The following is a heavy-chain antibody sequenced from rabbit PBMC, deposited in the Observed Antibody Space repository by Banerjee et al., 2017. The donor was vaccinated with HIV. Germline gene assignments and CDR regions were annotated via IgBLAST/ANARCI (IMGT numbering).Heavy chain of an antibody. CDR2: INTISGDT. CDR1: GFSFRNGYV. D-gene: IGHD1-1*01. CDR3: ARGSGFDTHFNL. J-gene: IGHJ4*01. Sequence: QEQLEESGGDLVKPEGSLTLTCTASGFSFRNGYVMCWVRQAPGKGLEWIACINTISGDTVYATWAKGRFTISKASWTTVTLQVTSLTAADTATYFCARGSGFDTHFNLWGQGTLVTVS. V-gene: IGHV1S45*01.